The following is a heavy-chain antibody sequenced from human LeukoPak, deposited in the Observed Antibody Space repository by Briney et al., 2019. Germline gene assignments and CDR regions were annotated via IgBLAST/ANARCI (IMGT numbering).Heavy chain of an antibody. J-gene: IGHJ6*02. Sequence: GGSLRLSCTASGFTFGDYATSWFRQAPGKGLEWVGFIRSKAYGGTAEYAASVKGRFTISRDDSKSIAYLQMNSLKTEDTAVYYCTSPGVAGFYYYGMDVWGQGTTVTVSS. CDR3: TSPGVAGFYYYGMDV. V-gene: IGHV3-49*03. D-gene: IGHD6-19*01. CDR1: GFTFGDYA. CDR2: IRSKAYGGTA.